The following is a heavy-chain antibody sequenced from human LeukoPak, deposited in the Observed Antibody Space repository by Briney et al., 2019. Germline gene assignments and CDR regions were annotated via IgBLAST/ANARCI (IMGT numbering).Heavy chain of an antibody. V-gene: IGHV4-59*08. CDR3: ARGRFLEWLSYYFDY. CDR2: IYYSGST. J-gene: IGHJ4*02. CDR1: GFTFSTYA. D-gene: IGHD3-3*01. Sequence: GSLRLSCAASGFTFSTYAMSWIRQPPGKGLEWLGYIYYSGSTSYNPSLKSRVTISVDTSKNQFSLKLSSVTAADTAVYYCARGRFLEWLSYYFDYWGQGTLVTVSS.